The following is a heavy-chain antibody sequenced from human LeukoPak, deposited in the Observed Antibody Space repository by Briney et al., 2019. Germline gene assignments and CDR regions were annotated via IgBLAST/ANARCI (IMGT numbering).Heavy chain of an antibody. CDR1: GYSISSGYY. CDR3: ARVLWFGQLFDY. D-gene: IGHD3-10*01. CDR2: IDYSEST. Sequence: PSETLSLTCTVSGYSISSGYYWGWIRQPPGKGLEWIGSIDYSESTYYNPSLKSRVTISVDTSKNQFSLKLTSVTAADTAFYYCARVLWFGQLFDYWGQGILVTVSS. J-gene: IGHJ4*02. V-gene: IGHV4-38-2*02.